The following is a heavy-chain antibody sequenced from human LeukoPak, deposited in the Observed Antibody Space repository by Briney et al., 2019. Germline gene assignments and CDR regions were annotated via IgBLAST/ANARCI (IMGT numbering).Heavy chain of an antibody. CDR3: ARDPRVNANYYYYYYYMDV. Sequence: SETLSLTCTVSGGSISSYYWSWIRQPPGKGLEWIGYIYYSGSTNYNPSLKSRVTISVDTSKNQFSLKLSSVTAADTAVYYCARDPRVNANYYYYYYYMDVWGKGTTVTVSS. CDR2: IYYSGST. CDR1: GGSISSYY. J-gene: IGHJ6*03. D-gene: IGHD4/OR15-4a*01. V-gene: IGHV4-59*12.